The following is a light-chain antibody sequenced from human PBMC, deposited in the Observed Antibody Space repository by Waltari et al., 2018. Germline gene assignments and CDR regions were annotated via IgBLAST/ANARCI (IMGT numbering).Light chain of an antibody. CDR3: QQGEASPYT. J-gene: IGKJ2*01. Sequence: DILMTQSPSSVSASVGDRVTITCRASQDVRSWLAWYQQKPGKAPNLLIYAASSLQSGVPSRFSGSGSGTHFTLTISSLQPEDFATYYCQQGEASPYTFGQGTNLEIK. CDR1: QDVRSW. CDR2: AAS. V-gene: IGKV1-12*01.